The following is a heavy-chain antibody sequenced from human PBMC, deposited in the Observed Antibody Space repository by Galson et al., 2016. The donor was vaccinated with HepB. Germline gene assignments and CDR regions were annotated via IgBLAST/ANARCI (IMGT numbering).Heavy chain of an antibody. D-gene: IGHD3-22*01. V-gene: IGHV3-73*01. Sequence: SLRLSCAASGFSFSGSAMYWVRQASGKGLEWVGRIRSKANNYATAYAASVKGRFTISRDDSKNTAYLQMNSLKIEDTAVYYCTRQESEFYYDSSGYYRDDFDYWGQGTLVTVSS. CDR2: IRSKANNYAT. CDR3: TRQESEFYYDSSGYYRDDFDY. CDR1: GFSFSGSA. J-gene: IGHJ4*02.